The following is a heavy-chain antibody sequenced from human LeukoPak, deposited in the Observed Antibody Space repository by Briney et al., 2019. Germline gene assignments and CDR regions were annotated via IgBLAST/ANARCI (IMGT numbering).Heavy chain of an antibody. V-gene: IGHV3-30*18. J-gene: IGHJ4*02. Sequence: GGSLGLSCAASGFTFSSYGMHWVRQAPGKGLEWVAVISYDGSNKYYADSVKGRFTISRDNSKNTLYLQMNRLRAEDTAVYYCAKDHVGYCSGGSCYAFFDYWGQGTLVTVSS. CDR3: AKDHVGYCSGGSCYAFFDY. D-gene: IGHD2-15*01. CDR1: GFTFSSYG. CDR2: ISYDGSNK.